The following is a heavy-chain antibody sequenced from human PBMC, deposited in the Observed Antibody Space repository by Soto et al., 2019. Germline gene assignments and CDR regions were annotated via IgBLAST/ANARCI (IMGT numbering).Heavy chain of an antibody. D-gene: IGHD1-20*01. V-gene: IGHV4-31*03. Sequence: KPSETLSLTCTVSGGSISSGGYYWSWIRQHPGKGLEWIGYIYYSGSTYYNPSLKSRVTISVDTSKNQFSLKLSSVTAADTAVYYCARGLLLGSITGTTDYWGQGTLVTVSS. CDR2: IYYSGST. CDR1: GGSISSGGYY. J-gene: IGHJ4*02. CDR3: ARGLLLGSITGTTDY.